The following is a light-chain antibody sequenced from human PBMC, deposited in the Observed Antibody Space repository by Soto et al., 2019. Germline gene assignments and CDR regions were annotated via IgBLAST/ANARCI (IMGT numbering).Light chain of an antibody. CDR1: QSISTW. J-gene: IGKJ4*01. CDR2: KAS. CDR3: QQYNTYPLT. V-gene: IGKV1-5*03. Sequence: DTQMTQSPSTLSASVGDRVTITCRASQSISTWLAWYQQKPGKAPKLLIYKASSLEGGVPSRFSGSGSGTEFNITVSSLRPDDFATYYCQQYNTYPLTFGGGTTVEIK.